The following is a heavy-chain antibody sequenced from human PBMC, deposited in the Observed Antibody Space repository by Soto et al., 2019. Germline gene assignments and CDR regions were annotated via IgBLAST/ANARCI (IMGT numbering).Heavy chain of an antibody. D-gene: IGHD6-13*01. Sequence: SVKVSCKASGGTFSSYAISWVRQAPGQGLEWMGGIIPIFGTANYAQKFQGRVTITADESTSTAYMELSSLRSEDTAVYYCARAKKGIAAAENWFDPWGQGTLVTVSS. V-gene: IGHV1-69*13. J-gene: IGHJ5*02. CDR3: ARAKKGIAAAENWFDP. CDR2: IIPIFGTA. CDR1: GGTFSSYA.